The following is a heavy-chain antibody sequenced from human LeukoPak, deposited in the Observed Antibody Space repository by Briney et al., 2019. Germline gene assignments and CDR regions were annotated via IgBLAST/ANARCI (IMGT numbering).Heavy chain of an antibody. D-gene: IGHD3-22*01. CDR1: GGSFTDYF. V-gene: IGHV4-34*01. CDR3: ARGRIAKIVVVHSFSYGMDV. J-gene: IGHJ6*02. Sequence: NSSETLSLTCTVFGGSFTDYFWTWIRHSPGKGLEWIGEINDYTGDTNYNPSLNSRVSISLEKSKNQFSLELRSVTAADTAVYYCARGRIAKIVVVHSFSYGMDVWGQGTTVTVSS. CDR2: INDYTGDT.